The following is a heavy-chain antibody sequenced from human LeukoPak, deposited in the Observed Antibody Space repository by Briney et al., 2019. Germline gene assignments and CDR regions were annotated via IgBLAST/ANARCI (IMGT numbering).Heavy chain of an antibody. CDR1: GFTLSNYD. D-gene: IGHD2-2*01. Sequence: PGGSLRLSCAASGFTLSNYDMNWVRQAPGKGLEWVSSISTSSRYIYYKDSVRGRVTLSRDDTKNSQYLEMNSLRAEDTAVYYCARADCSSSTCYLRRSWFDPWGQGTLVTVSS. J-gene: IGHJ5*02. V-gene: IGHV3-21*01. CDR3: ARADCSSSTCYLRRSWFDP. CDR2: ISTSSRYI.